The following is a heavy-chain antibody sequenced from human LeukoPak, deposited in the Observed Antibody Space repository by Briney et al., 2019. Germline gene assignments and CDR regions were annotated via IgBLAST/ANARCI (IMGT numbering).Heavy chain of an antibody. CDR3: AKDGAYYGSGSIDA. D-gene: IGHD3-10*01. V-gene: IGHV3-23*01. Sequence: GSLRLSCAASGFTFSSYAMSWVRQAPGKGLEWVSAISGSGGSTYYADSVKGRFTISRDNSKNTLYLQMNSLRAEDTAVYYCAKDGAYYGSGSIDAWGQGTLVTVSS. CDR1: GFTFSSYA. CDR2: ISGSGGST. J-gene: IGHJ4*02.